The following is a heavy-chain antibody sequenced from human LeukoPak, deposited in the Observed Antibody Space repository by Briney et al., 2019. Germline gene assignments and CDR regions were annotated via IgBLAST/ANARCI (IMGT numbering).Heavy chain of an antibody. V-gene: IGHV3-30*02. D-gene: IGHD3-3*01. CDR2: IRYDGSNK. J-gene: IGHJ6*03. CDR3: AKIGRYYDFWTGFYEEEVDYMDV. Sequence: GGSLRLSCAASGFTFSSYGMHWVRQAPGKGLEWVAFIRYDGSNKYYADSVKGRFTISRDNSKNTLYLQMNSLRAEDTAVYYCAKIGRYYDFWTGFYEEEVDYMDVWGKGTTVTVS. CDR1: GFTFSSYG.